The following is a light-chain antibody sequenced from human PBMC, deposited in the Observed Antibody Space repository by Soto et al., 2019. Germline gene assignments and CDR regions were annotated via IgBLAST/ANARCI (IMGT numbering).Light chain of an antibody. CDR3: AAWDDSLNGVV. CDR1: SSNIGSNT. CDR2: NNN. V-gene: IGLV1-44*01. Sequence: QSVLTQPTSASGTPGQRVTISCSGSSSNIGSNTVNWYQQLPGTAPKLDIYNNNQRPSGVPDRISGSKAGTSASLAISGLQSEDEADYYCAAWDDSLNGVVFGGGTKLTVL. J-gene: IGLJ2*01.